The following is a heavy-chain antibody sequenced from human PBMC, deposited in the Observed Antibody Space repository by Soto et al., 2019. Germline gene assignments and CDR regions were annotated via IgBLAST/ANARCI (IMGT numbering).Heavy chain of an antibody. D-gene: IGHD1-1*01. J-gene: IGHJ6*02. CDR3: ARSLPTGTTINYYGMDV. Sequence: QVQLVQSGAEVKKPGSSVKVSCKASGGTFSSYTISWVRQAPGQGLEWMGRIIPILGIANYAQKFQGRVTIPADKSTSTAYMGLSSLRSEDTAVYYCARSLPTGTTINYYGMDVWGQGTTVTVSS. V-gene: IGHV1-69*02. CDR2: IIPILGIA. CDR1: GGTFSSYT.